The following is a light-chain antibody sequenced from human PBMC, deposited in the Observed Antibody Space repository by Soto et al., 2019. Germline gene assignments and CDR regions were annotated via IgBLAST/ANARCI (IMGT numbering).Light chain of an antibody. CDR1: QSINNY. CDR3: QQYGSSGT. CDR2: GAS. Sequence: EIVLTQSPATLSLSPAERATLSCRTSQSINNYLAWYQQKPGQAPRLLIYGASNRATGIPDRFSGSGSGTDFTLTISRLEPEDFAVYYCQQYGSSGTFGQGTKVDI. J-gene: IGKJ1*01. V-gene: IGKV3-20*01.